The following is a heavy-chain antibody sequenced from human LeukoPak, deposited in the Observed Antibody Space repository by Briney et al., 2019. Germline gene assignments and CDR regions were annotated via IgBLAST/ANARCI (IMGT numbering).Heavy chain of an antibody. D-gene: IGHD3-22*01. CDR3: ARGESDSSGYYHPPPDY. CDR2: IYYSGST. CDR1: GGSISSYY. Sequence: SETLSLTCTVSGGSISSYYWSWIRQPLGKGLEWIGYIYYSGSTNYNPSLKSRVTISVDTSKNQFSLKLSSVTAADTAVYYCARGESDSSGYYHPPPDYWGQGTLVTVSS. V-gene: IGHV4-59*01. J-gene: IGHJ4*02.